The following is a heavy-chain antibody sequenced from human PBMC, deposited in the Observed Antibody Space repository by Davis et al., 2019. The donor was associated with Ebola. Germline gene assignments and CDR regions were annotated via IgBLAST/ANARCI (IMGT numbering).Heavy chain of an antibody. V-gene: IGHV1-18*01. CDR3: ARDLATSSGAHFFYFGMDV. CDR2: ISVYNGNT. D-gene: IGHD3-10*01. CDR1: GYTFTNYG. J-gene: IGHJ6*04. Sequence: ASVKVSCKASGYTFTNYGINWVRQAPGQGLEWMGWISVYNGNTEYTQKFQGRVTMTTDTSTSTVYMELRSLTSDDTAVYYCARDLATSSGAHFFYFGMDVWGEGTSVAVSS.